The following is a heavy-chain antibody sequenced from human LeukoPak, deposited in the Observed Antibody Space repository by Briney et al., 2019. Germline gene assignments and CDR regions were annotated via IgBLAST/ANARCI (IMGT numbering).Heavy chain of an antibody. Sequence: SETLSLTCAVYGGSFSGYYWSWIRQPPGKGLEWIGEINHSGSTNYNPSLKSRVTISVDTSKNQFSLKLSSVTAADTAVYNCAREGQWLVPWAAFDIWGQGTMVTVSS. J-gene: IGHJ3*02. V-gene: IGHV4-34*01. CDR1: GGSFSGYY. CDR3: AREGQWLVPWAAFDI. D-gene: IGHD6-19*01. CDR2: INHSGST.